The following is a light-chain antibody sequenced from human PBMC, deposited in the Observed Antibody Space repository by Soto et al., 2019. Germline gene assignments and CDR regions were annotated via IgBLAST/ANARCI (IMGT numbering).Light chain of an antibody. CDR2: DAS. V-gene: IGKV1-5*01. CDR3: QQYNSYWGT. J-gene: IGKJ1*01. Sequence: DIQMTQSPSTLSASVGDRVTITCRASQSISNWLAWYQQKQGKAPKLLIYDASRLESGVPSRFNGSGSGTEFTLTISSLQPDDFATYYCQQYNSYWGTFGQGTKVEIK. CDR1: QSISNW.